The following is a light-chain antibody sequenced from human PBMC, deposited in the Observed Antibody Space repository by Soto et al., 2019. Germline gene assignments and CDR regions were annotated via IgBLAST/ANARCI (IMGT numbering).Light chain of an antibody. J-gene: IGLJ2*01. V-gene: IGLV1-40*01. CDR1: SSNIGAGYD. CDR2: GNT. CDR3: QSYDSSLSGSVV. Sequence: QSVLTQPPSVSGAPGQRVTISYTGRSSNIGAGYDVHWYQQLPGTAPNLLIYGNTNRPSGVPDRFSGSKSGTSASLAITGLQAEDEADYYCQSYDSSLSGSVVFGGGTKLTVL.